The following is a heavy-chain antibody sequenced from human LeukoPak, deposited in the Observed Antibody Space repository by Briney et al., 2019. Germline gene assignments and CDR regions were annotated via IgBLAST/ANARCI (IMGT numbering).Heavy chain of an antibody. CDR1: GGTFSSYA. D-gene: IGHD6-13*01. CDR3: ARVYYSSSYDYWYFDL. J-gene: IGHJ2*01. V-gene: IGHV1-69*06. Sequence: SVKVSCKASGGTFSSYAISWVRQAPGQGLEWMGGIIPIFGTANYAQKFQGRVTITADKSTSTAYIELSSLRSEDTAVYYCARVYYSSSYDYWYFDLWGRGTLVTVSS. CDR2: IIPIFGTA.